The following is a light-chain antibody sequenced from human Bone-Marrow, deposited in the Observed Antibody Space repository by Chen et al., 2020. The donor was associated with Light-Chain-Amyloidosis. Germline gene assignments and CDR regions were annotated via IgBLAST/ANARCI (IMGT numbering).Light chain of an antibody. Sequence: QSALTQPASVSVSPGQSITISCTGTSSDVGSYNVVSWYQQHPGKAPKLMISEVSKRPSGVSNRFSGSKSGNTASLTISGLQAEDEADYYCCSYAGGRANWVFGGGTKVTVL. CDR1: SSDVGSYNV. V-gene: IGLV2-23*02. CDR2: EVS. J-gene: IGLJ3*02. CDR3: CSYAGGRANWV.